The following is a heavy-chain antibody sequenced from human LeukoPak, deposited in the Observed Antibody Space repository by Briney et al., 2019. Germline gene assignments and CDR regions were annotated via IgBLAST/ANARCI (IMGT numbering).Heavy chain of an antibody. CDR3: ARRRIHSRPYYFDY. D-gene: IGHD6-13*01. V-gene: IGHV4-39*01. CDR2: IYYSGST. Sequence: PSETLSLTCTVSGGSITSTTYYWGGIRQPPGKGLEWIGSIYYSGSTYYNPSLKSRVTISVDTSKKQFSLMLSTVTAADEGVFYCARRRIHSRPYYFDYWGQGTLVTVSS. CDR1: GGSITSTTYY. J-gene: IGHJ4*02.